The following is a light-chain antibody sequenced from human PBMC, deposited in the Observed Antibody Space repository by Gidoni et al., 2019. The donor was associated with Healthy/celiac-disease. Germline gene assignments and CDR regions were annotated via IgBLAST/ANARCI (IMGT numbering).Light chain of an antibody. CDR2: QDS. CDR1: KLGDKY. V-gene: IGLV3-1*01. J-gene: IGLJ2*01. Sequence: SYELTPPPSVSVSPGQTASITCSGNKLGDKYACWYQQKPGQSPVLVIYQDSTRPSGIPERFSCSNTGNTATLTISGTQAMDEADYYCQAWDSSTVVFGGGTKLTVL. CDR3: QAWDSSTVV.